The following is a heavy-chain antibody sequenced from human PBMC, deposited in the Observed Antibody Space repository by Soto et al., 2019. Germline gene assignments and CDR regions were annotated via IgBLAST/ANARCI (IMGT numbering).Heavy chain of an antibody. J-gene: IGHJ5*02. CDR2: IYYSGST. CDR1: GGSVSSGSYY. V-gene: IGHV4-61*01. CDR3: ARVVAVAGNWFDP. Sequence: QVQLQESGPGLVKPSETLSLTCTVSGGSVSSGSYYWSWIRQPPGKGLEWIGYIYYSGSTNYNPSLTSRVTISVDTSKNQFSLKLSSVTAADTAVYYCARVVAVAGNWFDPWGQGTLVTVSS. D-gene: IGHD6-19*01.